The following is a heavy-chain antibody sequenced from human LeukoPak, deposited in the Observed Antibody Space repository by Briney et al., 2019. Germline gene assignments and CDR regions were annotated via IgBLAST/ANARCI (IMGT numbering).Heavy chain of an antibody. CDR2: ISSSSSTI. Sequence: GGSLRLSCAASGFTFRNYGMNWVRQAPGKGLEWISYISSSSSTIFYADSVRGRFTMSRDNAKNSLCLQVNSLRAEDTAVYYCARDQLYSATGSFDYWGQGTLVTVS. V-gene: IGHV3-48*04. J-gene: IGHJ4*02. D-gene: IGHD3-9*01. CDR1: GFTFRNYG. CDR3: ARDQLYSATGSFDY.